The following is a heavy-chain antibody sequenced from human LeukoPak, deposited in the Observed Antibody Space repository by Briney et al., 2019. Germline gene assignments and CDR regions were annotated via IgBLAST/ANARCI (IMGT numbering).Heavy chain of an antibody. D-gene: IGHD3-16*01. Sequence: GDSLKFSCKGSGYNFTIYWIGWVRQMPGKGLEWMGIIYPCDSDTRYSPSFQGQVTISADKPISTAYLQWSSLKASDTAMYYCAIFDFLFGEIVNWFDPWGQGTQVTVSS. V-gene: IGHV5-51*04. CDR1: GYNFTIYW. CDR3: AIFDFLFGEIVNWFDP. CDR2: IYPCDSDT. J-gene: IGHJ5*02.